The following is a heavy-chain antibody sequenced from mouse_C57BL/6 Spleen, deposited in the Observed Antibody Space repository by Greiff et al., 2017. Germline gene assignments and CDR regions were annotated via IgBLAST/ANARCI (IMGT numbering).Heavy chain of an antibody. CDR2: IHPNSGST. J-gene: IGHJ4*01. CDR3: ARWGATSAMDY. D-gene: IGHD1-1*01. CDR1: GYTFTSYW. Sequence: QVQLQQPGAELVKPGASVKLSCKASGYTFTSYWMHWVKQRPGQGLEWIGMIHPNSGSTNYNEKFKSKATLTVDKSSSTAYMQLSSLTSEDSAVYYCARWGATSAMDYWGQGTSVTVSS. V-gene: IGHV1-64*01.